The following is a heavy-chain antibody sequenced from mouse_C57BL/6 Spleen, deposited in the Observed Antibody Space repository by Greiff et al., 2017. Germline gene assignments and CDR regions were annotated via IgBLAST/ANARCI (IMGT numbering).Heavy chain of an antibody. CDR2: ISTYYGDA. D-gene: IGHD1-1*01. Sequence: LLESGPELVRPGVSVKISCKGSGYTFTDYAMHWVKQSHAKSLEWIGVISTYYGDASYNQKFKDKATMTVDKSSSTAYMELARLTSEDSAVYYCAREGAYYGSSHYAMDYWGQGTSVTVSS. CDR1: GYTFTDYA. V-gene: IGHV1-67*01. CDR3: AREGAYYGSSHYAMDY. J-gene: IGHJ4*01.